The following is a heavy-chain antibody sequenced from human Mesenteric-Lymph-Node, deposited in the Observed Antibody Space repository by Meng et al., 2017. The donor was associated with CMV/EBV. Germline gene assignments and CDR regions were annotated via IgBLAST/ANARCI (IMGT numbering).Heavy chain of an antibody. D-gene: IGHD3-22*01. CDR1: GFTFSNYW. V-gene: IGHV3-7*01. CDR2: IKEDGSDK. CDR3: ARDRDSDSSGYPYYFDS. J-gene: IGHJ4*02. Sequence: LTRAASGFTFSNYWMGWVRQAPGKGLVWVANIKEDGSDKYYVDAVKGRFTISRDNAKNSLYLQMNSLRVEDTAVYYCARDRDSDSSGYPYYFDSWGQGTLVTVSS.